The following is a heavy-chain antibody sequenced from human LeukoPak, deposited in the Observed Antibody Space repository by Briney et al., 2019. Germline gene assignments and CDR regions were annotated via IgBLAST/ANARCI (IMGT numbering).Heavy chain of an antibody. CDR1: GGSISSDY. V-gene: IGHV4-59*01. D-gene: IGHD3-10*01. J-gene: IGHJ1*01. CDR3: ARGGDSGSYPLVEYFQH. Sequence: KPAETLSLTCNVSGGSISSDYWSWIRQPPGKGLEWIGYISYSVTTNYNPSLKSRVSMSLDTSKNQFSLKVTSVITADTAVYYCARGGDSGSYPLVEYFQHWGQGTLVTVSS. CDR2: ISYSVTT.